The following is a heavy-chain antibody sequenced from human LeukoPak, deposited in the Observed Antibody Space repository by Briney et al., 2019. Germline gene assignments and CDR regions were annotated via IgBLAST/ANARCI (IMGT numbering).Heavy chain of an antibody. CDR1: GYTFTSYD. CDR2: MNPNSGNT. D-gene: IGHD3-3*02. CDR3: ARVYSTGSIRYPRRYDC. J-gene: IGHJ4*02. Sequence: ASVKVSCKASGYTFTSYDINWVRQATGQGLEWMGWMNPNSGNTGYAQKFQGRVTMTRNTSISTAYMELSSLRSEDTAVYYCARVYSTGSIRYPRRYDCWGQGTLVTVSS. V-gene: IGHV1-8*01.